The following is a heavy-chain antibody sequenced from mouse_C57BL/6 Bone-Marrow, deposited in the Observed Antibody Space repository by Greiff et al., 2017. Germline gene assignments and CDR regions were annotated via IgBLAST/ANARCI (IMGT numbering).Heavy chain of an antibody. D-gene: IGHD1-1*01. CDR1: GYTFTSYW. CDR3: ATSYYYGYFDY. Sequence: VQRQQSGAELVMPGASVKLSCKASGYTFTSYWMHWVKQRPGQGLEWIGEIDPSDSYTNYNQKFKGKSTLTVDKSSSTAYMQLSSLTSEDSAVYYCATSYYYGYFDYWGQGTTLTVSS. J-gene: IGHJ2*01. CDR2: IDPSDSYT. V-gene: IGHV1-69*01.